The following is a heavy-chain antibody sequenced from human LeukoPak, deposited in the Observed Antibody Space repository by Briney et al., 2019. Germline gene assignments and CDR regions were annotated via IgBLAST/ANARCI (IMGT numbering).Heavy chain of an antibody. J-gene: IGHJ3*02. CDR3: AREVTAINTDALDI. D-gene: IGHD2-21*02. Sequence: GGSLRLSCVASGFTFSSYSMNWVRQAPGKGLEGVSSISSVGSYIYYADSLKGRFTISRDDAKNSVYLQMSSLRAEDTAVYYCAREVTAINTDALDIWGHGTMVTVSS. CDR2: ISSVGSYI. V-gene: IGHV3-21*01. CDR1: GFTFSSYS.